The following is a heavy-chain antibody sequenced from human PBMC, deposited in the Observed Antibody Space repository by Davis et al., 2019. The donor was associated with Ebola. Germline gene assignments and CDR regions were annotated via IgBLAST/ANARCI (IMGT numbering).Heavy chain of an antibody. D-gene: IGHD3-10*01. CDR2: ISYDGSNK. CDR3: ARDNTMVRGVVKGYYYYYYGMDV. Sequence: PGGSLRLSCAASGFTFSSYGMHWVRQAPGKGLEWVAVISYDGSNKYYADSVKGRFTVSRDNSKNTLYLQMNSLRAEDTAVYYCARDNTMVRGVVKGYYYYYYGMDVWGQGTTVTVSS. J-gene: IGHJ6*02. V-gene: IGHV3-30*03. CDR1: GFTFSSYG.